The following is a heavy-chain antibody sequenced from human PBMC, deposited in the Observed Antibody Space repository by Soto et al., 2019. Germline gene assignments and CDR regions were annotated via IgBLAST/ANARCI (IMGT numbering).Heavy chain of an antibody. CDR3: ARLGYCSGGSCYSRTVYSSGNWFDP. D-gene: IGHD2-15*01. CDR1: GYTFTSYG. CDR2: ISAYNGNT. J-gene: IGHJ5*02. V-gene: IGHV1-18*01. Sequence: ASVKVSCTASGYTFTSYGISWVRKAPGQGLEWMGWISAYNGNTNYAQKLQGRVTMTTDTSTSTAYMELRSLRSDDTAVYYCARLGYCSGGSCYSRTVYSSGNWFDPWGQGTLVTVSS.